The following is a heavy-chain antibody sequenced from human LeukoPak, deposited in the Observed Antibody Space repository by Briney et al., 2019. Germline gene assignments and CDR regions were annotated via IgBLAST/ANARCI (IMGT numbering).Heavy chain of an antibody. CDR1: GFTFSSYA. CDR3: AKEQVLTIDY. V-gene: IGHV3-23*01. D-gene: IGHD4-11*01. CDR2: ISGSGGST. J-gene: IGHJ4*02. Sequence: PGGSLGLSCAASGFTFSSYAMSWARQAPGKGLEWVSAISGSGGSTYYADSVKGRFTISRDNSKSTLYLQVNSLRAEDTAVYYCAKEQVLTIDYWGQGTRVTVSS.